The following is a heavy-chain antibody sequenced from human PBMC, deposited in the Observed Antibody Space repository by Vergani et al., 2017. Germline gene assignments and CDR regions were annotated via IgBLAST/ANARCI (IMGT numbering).Heavy chain of an antibody. V-gene: IGHV1-2*02. CDR1: GYTFTGYY. CDR3: ARESWDIVVVPAAGYYYYGMDV. Sequence: QVQLVQSGAEVKKPGASVKVSCKASGYTFTGYYMHWVRQAPGQGLEWMGWINPNSGGTNYAQKFQGRVTMTRNTSISTAYMELSSLRSEDTAVYYCARESWDIVVVPAAGYYYYGMDVWGQGTTVTVSS. D-gene: IGHD2-2*01. J-gene: IGHJ6*02. CDR2: INPNSGGT.